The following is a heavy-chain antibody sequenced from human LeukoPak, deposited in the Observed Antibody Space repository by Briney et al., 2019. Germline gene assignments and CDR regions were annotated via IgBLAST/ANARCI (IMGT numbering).Heavy chain of an antibody. Sequence: ASVKVSCKASGYTFTGYYMHWVRQAPGQGLEWMGWINPNSGGTNYAQKFQGRVTMTRDTSFSTAYMELSRLRSDDTAVYYCAKDGSSFTYYFDYWGQGTLVTVSS. D-gene: IGHD6-13*01. CDR3: AKDGSSFTYYFDY. CDR1: GYTFTGYY. V-gene: IGHV1-2*02. CDR2: INPNSGGT. J-gene: IGHJ4*02.